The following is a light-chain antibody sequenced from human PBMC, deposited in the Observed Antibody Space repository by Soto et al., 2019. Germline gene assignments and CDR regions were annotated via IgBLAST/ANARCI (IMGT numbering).Light chain of an antibody. J-gene: IGLJ1*01. CDR3: KSYAGSNNYV. V-gene: IGLV2-8*01. CDR2: EVV. Sequence: QSVGTHPPSASGSPGQSVTISCTGTKNDIGVYDFVSWYQHHPGKAPRLIIYEVVQRPSGVPDRFSGSKSGNTASRIVSGLQAADEADYFCKSYAGSNNYVFGSGTKVTXL. CDR1: KNDIGVYDF.